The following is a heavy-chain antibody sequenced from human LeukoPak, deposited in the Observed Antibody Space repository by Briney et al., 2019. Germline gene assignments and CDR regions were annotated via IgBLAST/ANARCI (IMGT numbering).Heavy chain of an antibody. J-gene: IGHJ6*03. CDR2: IIPIFGTA. D-gene: IGHD5-12*01. Sequence: ASVKVSCKASGGTFSSYAISWVRQAPGQGLEWMGGIIPIFGTANYAQKFQGRVTITADESTSTAYMGLSSLRSEDTAVYYCARGLRFPYYYYYYYMDVWGKGTTVTVSS. CDR1: GGTFSSYA. CDR3: ARGLRFPYYYYYYYMDV. V-gene: IGHV1-69*13.